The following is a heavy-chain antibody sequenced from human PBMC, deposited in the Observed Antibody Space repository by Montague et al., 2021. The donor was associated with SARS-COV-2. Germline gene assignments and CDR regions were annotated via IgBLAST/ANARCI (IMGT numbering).Heavy chain of an antibody. CDR3: ARAPDDYGTFGY. CDR1: GHSSGSGSYY. CDR2: IYTSGRT. J-gene: IGHJ4*02. V-gene: IGHV4-61*02. Sequence: TLSLTCSVSGHSSGSGSYYRSGIRRASAEGLEWIGRIYTSGRTDYNPSLINRVIISLDTSKNQFSLKLSSLTTADTGVYYCARAPDDYGTFGYWGQGIPVIVSS. D-gene: IGHD4-17*01.